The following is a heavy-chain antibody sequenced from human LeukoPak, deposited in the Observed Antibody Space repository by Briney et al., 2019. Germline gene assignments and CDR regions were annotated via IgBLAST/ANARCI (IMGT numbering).Heavy chain of an antibody. CDR1: GYTFTSYY. D-gene: IGHD1-14*01. V-gene: IGHV1-46*01. CDR2: INPSGGST. J-gene: IGHJ4*02. CDR3: ASGPARTAFDY. Sequence: ASVKVSCKASGYTFTSYYVHWVRQAPGQGLEWMGIINPSGGSTSYAQKFQGRVTMTRDMSTSTVYMELSSLRSEDTAVYYCASGPARTAFDYWGQGTLVTVSS.